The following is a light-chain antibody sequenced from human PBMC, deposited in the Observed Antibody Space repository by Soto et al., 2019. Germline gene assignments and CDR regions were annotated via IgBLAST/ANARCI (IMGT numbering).Light chain of an antibody. CDR2: GAS. CDR1: QSVSNY. Sequence: ENVLTQSPATLSLSPGERATLSCRASQSVSNYVAWYQQKPGQAPRLLIHGASNRATGIPDRFSGSGSGTDFTLTISNLEPEDFAVYYCQQHSHWPPWTFGQGTKVDIK. CDR3: QQHSHWPPWT. J-gene: IGKJ1*01. V-gene: IGKV3-11*01.